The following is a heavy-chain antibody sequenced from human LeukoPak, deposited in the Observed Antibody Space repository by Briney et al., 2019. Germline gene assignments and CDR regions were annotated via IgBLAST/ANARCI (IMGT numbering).Heavy chain of an antibody. Sequence: VGSLRLSCAASGFTFSSYSMNWVRQAPGKGLEWVSYISSSSSTIYYADSVKGRFTISRDNAKNSLYLQMNSLRAEDTAVYYCARHPTYYDFRSGYPPKVSYRFDYWGQGTLVTVSS. J-gene: IGHJ4*02. CDR3: ARHPTYYDFRSGYPPKVSYRFDY. D-gene: IGHD3-3*01. CDR2: ISSSSSTI. V-gene: IGHV3-48*01. CDR1: GFTFSSYS.